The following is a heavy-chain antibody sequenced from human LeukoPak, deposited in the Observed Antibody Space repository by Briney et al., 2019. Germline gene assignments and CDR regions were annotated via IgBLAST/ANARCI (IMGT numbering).Heavy chain of an antibody. J-gene: IGHJ4*02. Sequence: ASVKVSCKASGYTFTSYGISWVRQAPGQRLEWMGWINAGNGNTKYSQKFQGRVTITRDTSASTAYMELSSLRSEDTAVYYCARSVGYSSSWYDYWGQGTLVTVSS. CDR3: ARSVGYSSSWYDY. CDR2: INAGNGNT. D-gene: IGHD6-13*01. CDR1: GYTFTSYG. V-gene: IGHV1-3*01.